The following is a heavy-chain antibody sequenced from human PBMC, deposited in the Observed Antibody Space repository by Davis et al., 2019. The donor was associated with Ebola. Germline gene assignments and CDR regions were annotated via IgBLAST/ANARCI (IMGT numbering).Heavy chain of an antibody. CDR3: AKVENGI. Sequence: GESLKISCAASGFIFSSYGMHWVRQAPGKGLEWVAVISYDGSNKYYADSVKGRFTISRDNSKNTLYLQMNSLRAEDTAVYYCAKVENGIWGQGTMVTVSS. CDR1: GFIFSSYG. D-gene: IGHD1-1*01. J-gene: IGHJ3*02. CDR2: ISYDGSNK. V-gene: IGHV3-30*18.